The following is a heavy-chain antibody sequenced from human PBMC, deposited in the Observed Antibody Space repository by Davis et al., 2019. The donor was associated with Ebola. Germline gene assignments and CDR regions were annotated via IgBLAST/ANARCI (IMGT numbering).Heavy chain of an antibody. CDR2: ISAYNGNT. J-gene: IGHJ5*02. V-gene: IGHV1-18*01. Sequence: ASVTVSCKASGYTFTSYGISWVRQAPGQGLEWMGWISAYNGNTNYAQKLQGRVTMTTDTSTSTAYMELRSLRSDDTAVYYCARGPHLYYDFWSGSPRENWFDPWGQGTLVTVSS. CDR3: ARGPHLYYDFWSGSPRENWFDP. CDR1: GYTFTSYG. D-gene: IGHD3-3*01.